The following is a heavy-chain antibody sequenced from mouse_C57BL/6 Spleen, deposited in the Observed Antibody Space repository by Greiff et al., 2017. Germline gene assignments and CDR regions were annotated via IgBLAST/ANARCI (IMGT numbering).Heavy chain of an antibody. CDR2: ISSGGDYI. J-gene: IGHJ4*01. CDR3: TREAYITTVVATDYAMDY. V-gene: IGHV5-9-1*02. Sequence: EVQLVESGEGLVKPGGSLKLSCAASGFTFSSYAMSWVRQTPEKRLEWVAYISSGGDYIYYADTVKGRFTISRDNARNTLYLQMSSLKSEDTAMYYCTREAYITTVVATDYAMDYWGQGTSVTVSS. CDR1: GFTFSSYA. D-gene: IGHD1-1*01.